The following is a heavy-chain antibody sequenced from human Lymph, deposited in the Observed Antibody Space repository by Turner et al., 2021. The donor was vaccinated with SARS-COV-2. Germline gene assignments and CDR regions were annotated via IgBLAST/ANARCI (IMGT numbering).Heavy chain of an antibody. CDR2: IGSKGYGGIT. Sequence: EVQLVESGGGLVPPAQSLRLSCTASGFTFGDYAMSWVRRSPGKGREWVGFIGSKGYGGITQYAASVKGIFTIARDDSKSMAYLQMNSLKTEDTAVYYCTRVKYCEGGSCYGCHFDYWGQGTLVTGSS. J-gene: IGHJ4*02. CDR1: GFTFGDYA. CDR3: TRVKYCEGGSCYGCHFDY. V-gene: IGHV3-49*04. D-gene: IGHD2-15*01.